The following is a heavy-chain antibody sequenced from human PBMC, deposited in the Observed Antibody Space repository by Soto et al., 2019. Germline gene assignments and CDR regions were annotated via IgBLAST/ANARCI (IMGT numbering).Heavy chain of an antibody. V-gene: IGHV4-61*03. CDR1: GGSVSRDSYY. CDR2: ISNSGST. Sequence: PSETLSLTCTVSGGSVSRDSYYWSWIRQPPGKGLEWIGYISNSGSTKYNPSLESRVTISIDTSKNHLSLKMSSVTAADTAVYYCARVKSNDYGDNYFDYWGQGTLVTVS. D-gene: IGHD4-17*01. CDR3: ARVKSNDYGDNYFDY. J-gene: IGHJ4*02.